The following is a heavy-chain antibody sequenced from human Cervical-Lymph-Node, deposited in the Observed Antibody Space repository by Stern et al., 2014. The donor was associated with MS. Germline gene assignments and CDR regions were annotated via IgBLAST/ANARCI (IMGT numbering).Heavy chain of an antibody. D-gene: IGHD6-13*01. CDR2: IIPIFETA. CDR1: GGTFSSDA. V-gene: IGHV1-69*01. CDR3: ASGTRSSWYFDF. Sequence: MQLVESGAEVKKPGSSMKVSCKASGGTFSSDAIGWVRQAPGQGLEWMGGIIPIFETANYAQKFQGRFTITADQSTKTAYLELSSLTSGDTAMYFCASGTRSSWYFDFWGQGTLVTVST. J-gene: IGHJ4*02.